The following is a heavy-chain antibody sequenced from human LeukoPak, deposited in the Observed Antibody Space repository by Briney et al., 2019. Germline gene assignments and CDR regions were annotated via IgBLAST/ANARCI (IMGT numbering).Heavy chain of an antibody. D-gene: IGHD6-13*01. CDR3: ARGWIAAAGTTLYYYGMDV. J-gene: IGHJ6*02. Sequence: SETLSLTCAVYGGSFSGYYWSWIRQPPGKGLEWIGEINHSGSTNYNPSLKSRVTISVDTSKNQFSLKLSSVTAADTAVYYCARGWIAAAGTTLYYYGMDVWGQGTTVTVSS. CDR1: GGSFSGYY. CDR2: INHSGST. V-gene: IGHV4-34*01.